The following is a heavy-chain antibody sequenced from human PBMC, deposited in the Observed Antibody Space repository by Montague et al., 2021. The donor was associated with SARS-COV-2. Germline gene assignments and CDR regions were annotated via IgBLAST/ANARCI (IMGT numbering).Heavy chain of an antibody. Sequence: SETLPLTCTVSGGSISSSSYYWGWIRQPPGKGLEWIGSNYYSGSTYYNPSLKSRVTISVDTSKNQFSLKLSSVTAADTAVYYCARVGRQQLVRLSGVDVWGQGTTVTVSS. CDR3: ARVGRQQLVRLSGVDV. CDR2: NYYSGST. J-gene: IGHJ6*02. V-gene: IGHV4-39*07. D-gene: IGHD6-13*01. CDR1: GGSISSSSYY.